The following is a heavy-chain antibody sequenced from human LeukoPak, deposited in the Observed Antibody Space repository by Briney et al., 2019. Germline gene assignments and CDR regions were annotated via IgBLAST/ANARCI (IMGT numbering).Heavy chain of an antibody. CDR2: ISGSGGST. V-gene: IGHV3-23*01. Sequence: AGGSLRLSCAASGFTFSSYAMSWVRQAPGKGLEWVSAISGSGGSTYYADSVKGRFTISRDNSKNTLYLQMNSLRAEDTAVYYCAKLAGYDFWSGYYYYGMDVWGQGTTVTVSS. CDR3: AKLAGYDFWSGYYYYGMDV. J-gene: IGHJ6*02. D-gene: IGHD3-3*01. CDR1: GFTFSSYA.